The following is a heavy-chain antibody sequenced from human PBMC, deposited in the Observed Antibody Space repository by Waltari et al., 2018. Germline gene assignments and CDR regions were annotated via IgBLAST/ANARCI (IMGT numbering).Heavy chain of an antibody. J-gene: IGHJ3*02. Sequence: QVQLVQSGAEVKKPGASVKVSCKASGYTFTGYYMHWVRQAPGQGLEWMGWINPNSGGTNYAQKFQGRVTMTRDTSISTAYMELSRLRSDDTAVYYCARDLYSSYRYYDSSGAAFDIWGQGTMVTVSS. CDR1: GYTFTGYY. CDR2: INPNSGGT. D-gene: IGHD3-22*01. CDR3: ARDLYSSYRYYDSSGAAFDI. V-gene: IGHV1-2*02.